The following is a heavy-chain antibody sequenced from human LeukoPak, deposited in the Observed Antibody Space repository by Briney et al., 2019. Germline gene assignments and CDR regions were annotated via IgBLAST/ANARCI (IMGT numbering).Heavy chain of an antibody. CDR3: ARDRSYMGDYGY. J-gene: IGHJ4*02. Sequence: ASVKVSCKASGYTFIGYYIHWVRQAPGQGLEWMGWINPNSGGTNYAQKFQGRVTMTRDTSISTAYMELSRLRSDDTAVYYCARDRSYMGDYGYWGQGTLVTVSS. D-gene: IGHD4-17*01. CDR1: GYTFIGYY. V-gene: IGHV1-2*02. CDR2: INPNSGGT.